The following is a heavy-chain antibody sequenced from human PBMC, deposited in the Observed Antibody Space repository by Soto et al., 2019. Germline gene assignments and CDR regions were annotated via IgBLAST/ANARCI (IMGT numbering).Heavy chain of an antibody. CDR3: ARAEVATTLDY. V-gene: IGHV4-59*01. J-gene: IGHJ4*02. D-gene: IGHD5-12*01. CDR2: IYYSGST. CDR1: GGSISSYY. Sequence: SETLSLTCTVSGGSISSYYWSWIRQPPGKGLEWIGYIYYSGSTNYNPSLKSRVTISVDTSKNQFSLKLSSVTAADTAVYYCARAEVATTLDYCGQGTLVTVSS.